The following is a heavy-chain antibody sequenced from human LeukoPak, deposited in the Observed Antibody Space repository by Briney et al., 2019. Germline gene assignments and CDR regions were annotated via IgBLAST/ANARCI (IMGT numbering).Heavy chain of an antibody. CDR2: ISSSSSYI. J-gene: IGHJ6*02. V-gene: IGHV3-21*01. CDR3: ARVAAAENYYYYYGMDV. Sequence: PGGSLRLSCAASGFTFSSYSMNWVRQAPGKGLEWVSSISSSSSYIYYADSVKGRFTISRDNAKNSLYLQMNSLRAGDTAVYYCARVAAAENYYYYYGMDVWGQGTTVTVSS. CDR1: GFTFSSYS. D-gene: IGHD6-13*01.